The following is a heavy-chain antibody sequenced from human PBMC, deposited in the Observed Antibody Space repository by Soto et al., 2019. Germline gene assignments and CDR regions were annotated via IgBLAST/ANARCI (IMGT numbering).Heavy chain of an antibody. CDR2: ISAYNNNT. CDR1: DYTFLSYA. V-gene: IGHV1-18*04. Sequence: QVQLVQSGTEVKKPGASVKVSCKAFDYTFLSYAITWVRQAPGQGLEWVGWISAYNNNTKCAQKFQDRVTLTTDTTTSTAYMELRSLRADDTAVYYCARPDGSHYDGMDVWGEGTTVAVS. D-gene: IGHD3-22*01. J-gene: IGHJ6*02. CDR3: ARPDGSHYDGMDV.